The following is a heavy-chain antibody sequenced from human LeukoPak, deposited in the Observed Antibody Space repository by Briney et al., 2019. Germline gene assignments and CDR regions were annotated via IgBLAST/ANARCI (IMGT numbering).Heavy chain of an antibody. D-gene: IGHD2-21*01. Sequence: KASETLSLTCTVSGGSISSSSYYWGWIRQPPGKGLEWIGSSYYSGSTYYNPSLESRVTISVDTSKNQFSLKLSSVTAADTALYYCARHGAVIGPAYWFDPWGQGTLVTVSS. CDR1: GGSISSSSYY. V-gene: IGHV4-39*01. CDR2: SYYSGST. CDR3: ARHGAVIGPAYWFDP. J-gene: IGHJ5*02.